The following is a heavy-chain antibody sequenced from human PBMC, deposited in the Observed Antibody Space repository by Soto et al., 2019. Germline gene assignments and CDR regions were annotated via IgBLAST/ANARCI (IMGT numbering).Heavy chain of an antibody. CDR3: LKDVYDADEPRDS. D-gene: IGHD3-22*01. CDR1: GFNFSIYA. CDR2: ITASGDNT. Sequence: EAQVLASGGGLVQPGGSLRLSCAASGFNFSIYAMNWVRQAPGKGLEWVAGITASGDNTYYADSVKGRFTISRDNSDNTLFLQMDSLRAEDTALYYCLKDVYDADEPRDSWGQGALVIVSS. J-gene: IGHJ4*02. V-gene: IGHV3-23*01.